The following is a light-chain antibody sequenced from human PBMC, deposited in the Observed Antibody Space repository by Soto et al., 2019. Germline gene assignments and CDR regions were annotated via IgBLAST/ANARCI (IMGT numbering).Light chain of an antibody. CDR1: QSVSSSY. J-gene: IGKJ3*01. V-gene: IGKV3-20*01. Sequence: EIVLTQSPGPLSFSPGERATLTCRASQSVSSSYLAWFQQKPGQAPRLLIYGASSRATGIPDRFSGSGSGTDFTLTISRLEPEDFAVYYCQQYGNAPFTFGPGTKVDIK. CDR2: GAS. CDR3: QQYGNAPFT.